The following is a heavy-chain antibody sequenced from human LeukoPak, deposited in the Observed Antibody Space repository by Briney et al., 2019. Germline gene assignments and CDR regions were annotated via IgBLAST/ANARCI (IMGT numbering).Heavy chain of an antibody. CDR1: GYSFTSYW. CDR3: ARRPYYDILTGYYEMYYFDY. V-gene: IGHV5-51*01. J-gene: IGHJ4*02. D-gene: IGHD3-9*01. CDR2: IYPGDSDT. Sequence: PGESLKISRKGSGYSFTSYWNGWVRQMPGKGLELMGIIYPGDSDTRDSPSFQGQVTIAADKSISTAYLQWSSLKASDTAMYYCARRPYYDILTGYYEMYYFDYWGQGTLVTVSS.